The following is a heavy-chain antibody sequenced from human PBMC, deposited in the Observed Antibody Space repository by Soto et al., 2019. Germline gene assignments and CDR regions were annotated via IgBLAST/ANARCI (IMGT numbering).Heavy chain of an antibody. V-gene: IGHV3-21*01. D-gene: IGHD5-18*01. J-gene: IGHJ4*02. CDR1: GFTFSSYS. CDR3: AKGGYNYGFLFDC. Sequence: GGSMRLSCAASGFTFSSYSMSWVRQAPGKGLEWVSSISSSSSYKYYADSVKGRFTISRDNAKDSLYLQMNSLRAEDTAVYYCAKGGYNYGFLFDCWGQGTLVTVSS. CDR2: ISSSSSYK.